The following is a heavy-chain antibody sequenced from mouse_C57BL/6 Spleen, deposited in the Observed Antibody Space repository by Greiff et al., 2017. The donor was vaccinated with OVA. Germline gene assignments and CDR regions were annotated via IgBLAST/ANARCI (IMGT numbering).Heavy chain of an antibody. CDR2: ISSGGSYT. CDR3: ARPLGYGNYVYYAMDY. J-gene: IGHJ4*01. CDR1: GFTFSSYG. Sequence: EVKVVESGGDLVKPGGSLKLSCAASGFTFSSYGMSWVRQTPDKRLEWVATISSGGSYTYYPDSVKGRFTISRDNAKNTLYLQMSSLKSEDTAMYYCARPLGYGNYVYYAMDYWGQGTSVTVSS. V-gene: IGHV5-6*01. D-gene: IGHD2-1*01.